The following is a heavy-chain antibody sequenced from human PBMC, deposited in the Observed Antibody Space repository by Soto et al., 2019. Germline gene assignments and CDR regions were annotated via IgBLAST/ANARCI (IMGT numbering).Heavy chain of an antibody. Sequence: QVQLVESGGGLVKPGGSLRLSCAASGFTFTDYYMSWIRQAPGKGLEWLSYISSSGSSIYYTDSVKGRFTISRANAKNALYLQMNSLRAEDTAVYYCARVLVFYGGFDPWGQGTLVTVSS. CDR1: GFTFTDYY. CDR2: ISSSGSSI. CDR3: ARVLVFYGGFDP. V-gene: IGHV3-11*01. J-gene: IGHJ5*02. D-gene: IGHD2-21*02.